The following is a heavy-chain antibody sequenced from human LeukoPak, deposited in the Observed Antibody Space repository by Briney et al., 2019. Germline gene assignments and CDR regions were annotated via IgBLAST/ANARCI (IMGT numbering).Heavy chain of an antibody. CDR3: AKNGAAGIYGMDV. Sequence: GGSLRLSCAASGFTLSSYAMSWARQAPGKGLEWVSAISGSGGSTYYADSLKGRVTISRDSSKNTLYLQMNSLRAEDTAVYYCAKNGAAGIYGMDVWGQGTTVTVSS. V-gene: IGHV3-23*01. D-gene: IGHD2-15*01. CDR2: ISGSGGST. CDR1: GFTLSSYA. J-gene: IGHJ6*02.